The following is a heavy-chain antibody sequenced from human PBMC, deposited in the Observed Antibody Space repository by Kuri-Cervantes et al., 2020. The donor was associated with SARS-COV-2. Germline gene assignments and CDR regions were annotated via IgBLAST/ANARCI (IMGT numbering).Heavy chain of an antibody. D-gene: IGHD6-13*01. CDR3: ARDCSSPYKYYYYYYMDV. J-gene: IGHJ6*03. CDR2: ISWDGGST. Sequence: GESLKISCATSGFTFGNYFMPWVRQRPGKGLEWVSLISWDGGSTYYADSVKGRFTISRDNAKNSLYLQMNSLRAEDTAVYYCARDCSSPYKYYYYYYMDVWGKGTTVTVSS. V-gene: IGHV3-43*01. CDR1: GFTFGNYF.